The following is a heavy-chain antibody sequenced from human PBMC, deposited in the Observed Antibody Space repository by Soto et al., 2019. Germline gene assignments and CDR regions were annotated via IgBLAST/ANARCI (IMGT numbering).Heavy chain of an antibody. CDR3: GRRDSSGWKNKDYFDY. CDR2: IYPGDSDT. Sequence: GESLKISCKGSGYSFTSYWIGWVRQMPGKGLEWMGIIYPGDSDTRYSPSFQGQVTISADKSISTAYLQWSSLKASDTAMYYCGRRDSSGWKNKDYFDYWGQGTLVTVSS. CDR1: GYSFTSYW. J-gene: IGHJ4*02. D-gene: IGHD6-19*01. V-gene: IGHV5-51*01.